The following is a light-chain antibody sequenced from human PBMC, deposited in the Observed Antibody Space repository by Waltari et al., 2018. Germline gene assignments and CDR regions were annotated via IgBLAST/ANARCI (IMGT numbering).Light chain of an antibody. J-gene: IGKJ5*01. CDR1: QSVSSY. CDR3: HQRSNWPIT. Sequence: EIVLTQSPATLSLSPGERATLSCRASQSVSSYLVWYQQKPGQTPRLLIYGASNRATGIPARFSGNGSGTDFTLTISSLESEDFAVYYCHQRSNWPITFGQGTRLEIK. CDR2: GAS. V-gene: IGKV3-11*01.